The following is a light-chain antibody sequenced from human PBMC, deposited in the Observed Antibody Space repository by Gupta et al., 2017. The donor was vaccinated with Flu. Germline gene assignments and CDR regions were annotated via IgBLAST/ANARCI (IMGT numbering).Light chain of an antibody. Sequence: EIVLTQSPGTLSLSPGERAPLSCRATQSVSSNSLVWYQQKPGQAPRLLVYDASSRATGTPDRFSGSGSGTDFTLSISRLEPEDFAVYYCQQYGSSPTFGQGTKVEIK. CDR2: DAS. J-gene: IGKJ1*01. CDR3: QQYGSSPT. CDR1: QSVSSNS. V-gene: IGKV3-20*01.